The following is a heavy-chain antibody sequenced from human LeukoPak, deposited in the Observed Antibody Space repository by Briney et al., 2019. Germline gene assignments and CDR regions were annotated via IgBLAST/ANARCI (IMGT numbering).Heavy chain of an antibody. D-gene: IGHD1-26*01. Sequence: ASVTVSSTSSVYTLTNYGISWVRQAPGQGGGWMGWISAYNGNTNYSQNFQGRVTMTTDTSTSTAYMELRSLRSDDTAVYYCARDRRGVWELLRAFDIWGQGTMVTVSS. V-gene: IGHV1-18*01. CDR1: VYTLTNYG. CDR2: ISAYNGNT. J-gene: IGHJ3*02. CDR3: ARDRRGVWELLRAFDI.